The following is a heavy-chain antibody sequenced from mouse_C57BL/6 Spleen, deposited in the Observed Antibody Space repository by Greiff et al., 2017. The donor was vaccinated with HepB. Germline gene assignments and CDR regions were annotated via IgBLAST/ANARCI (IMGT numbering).Heavy chain of an antibody. Sequence: EVQLQQSGAELVRPGASVKLSCTASGFNIKDDYMHWVKQRPEQGLEWIGWIDPENGDTEYASKFQGKATITADTSSNTAYLQLSSLTSEDTAVYYCTWAPGRALFAYWGQGTLVTVSA. J-gene: IGHJ3*01. CDR2: IDPENGDT. CDR3: TWAPGRALFAY. V-gene: IGHV14-4*01. CDR1: GFNIKDDY. D-gene: IGHD3-1*01.